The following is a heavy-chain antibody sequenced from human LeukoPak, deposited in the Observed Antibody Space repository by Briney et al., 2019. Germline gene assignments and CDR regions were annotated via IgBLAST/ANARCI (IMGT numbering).Heavy chain of an antibody. CDR3: ARILVPAASFDY. CDR2: INWNGGST. D-gene: IGHD2-2*01. Sequence: GGSLRLSCAASGFTFDDYGMSWVRQAPGKGLEWVSGINWNGGSTGYADSVKGRFTISRDNAKNSLYLQMNSLRAEDMALYYCARILVPAASFDYWGQGTLVTVSS. V-gene: IGHV3-20*04. CDR1: GFTFDDYG. J-gene: IGHJ4*02.